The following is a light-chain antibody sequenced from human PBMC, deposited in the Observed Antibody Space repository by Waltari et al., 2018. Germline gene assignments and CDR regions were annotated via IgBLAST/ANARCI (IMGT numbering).Light chain of an antibody. CDR3: QHYLRLPVT. Sequence: EIVLTQSTGTLSLSPGEGATLSCRASQSVNGALAWYQQKPGQAPRLLIYHASNRATGIPDRFSGSGSGTDFSLTISRLEPEDFAVYYCQHYLRLPVTFGQGTKVEI. CDR2: HAS. CDR1: QSVNGA. V-gene: IGKV3-20*01. J-gene: IGKJ1*01.